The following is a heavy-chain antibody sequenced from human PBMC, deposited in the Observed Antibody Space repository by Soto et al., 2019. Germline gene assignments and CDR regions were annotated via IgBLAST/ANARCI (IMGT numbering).Heavy chain of an antibody. CDR3: ATGPDPLAFDI. CDR2: FDPEDGET. V-gene: IGHV1-24*01. CDR1: GYRVSELS. J-gene: IGHJ3*02. Sequence: CEGSGYRVSELSMDWARQSTRKGLEWMGGFDPEDGETIYAQKFQGRVTMTEDTSTDTAYMELSSLRSEDTAVYYCATGPDPLAFDIWGQGTMVTVSS.